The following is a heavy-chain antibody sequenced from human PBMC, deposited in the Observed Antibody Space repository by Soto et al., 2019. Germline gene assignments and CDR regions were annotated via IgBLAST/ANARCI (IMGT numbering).Heavy chain of an antibody. V-gene: IGHV3-23*01. CDR3: AKDRKSGSGWYWDY. D-gene: IGHD6-19*01. CDR1: GFTFSSYA. J-gene: IGHJ4*02. Sequence: EVQVLESGGGLVQPGGSLRLSCAVSGFTFSSYAMSWVRQAPGKGLEWVSGISGSGGSTYSADSVKGRFTISRDNSKNTLYLQMNSLRVEDTAVYYCAKDRKSGSGWYWDYRGQGTLVTVSS. CDR2: ISGSGGST.